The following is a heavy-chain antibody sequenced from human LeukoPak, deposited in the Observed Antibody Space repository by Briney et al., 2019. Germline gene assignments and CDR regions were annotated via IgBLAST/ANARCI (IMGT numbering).Heavy chain of an antibody. CDR2: IKQDGSEK. Sequence: GGSLRLSCAASGFTFSSYWMSWVRQAPGKGREWVANIKQDGSEKYYVDSVKGRFTISRDNDKNSLYLQMNRLRDEDTAVYYCARDKIVGATQFDYWGQGTLVTVSS. CDR3: ARDKIVGATQFDY. D-gene: IGHD1-26*01. CDR1: GFTFSSYW. V-gene: IGHV3-7*01. J-gene: IGHJ4*02.